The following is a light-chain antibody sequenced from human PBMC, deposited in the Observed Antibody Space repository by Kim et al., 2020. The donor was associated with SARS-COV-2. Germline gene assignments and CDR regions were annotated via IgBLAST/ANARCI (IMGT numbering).Light chain of an antibody. CDR2: GAS. V-gene: IGKV3-20*01. CDR1: QSVSHNY. Sequence: LSPGERSTLSCRASQSVSHNYLAWYQGKPGQSPRLLIFGASSRATGIPDRFSGSGSGTDFTLTISRLEPEDFAVYYCQQYGSSPYTFGQGTKLEI. CDR3: QQYGSSPYT. J-gene: IGKJ2*01.